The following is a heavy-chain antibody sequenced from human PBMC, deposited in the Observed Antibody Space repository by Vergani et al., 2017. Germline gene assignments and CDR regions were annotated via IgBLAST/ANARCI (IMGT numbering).Heavy chain of an antibody. CDR3: AKNPGISTARHYYAMDV. Sequence: LEESGGGSVKPGGSLRLSCAASGFKFSDHYMSWIRQAPGKGLEWVSHISPGGSTVSYTDSVTGRFTVSRDNDNNSLTLHMTTLRVEDTAVYYCAKNPGISTARHYYAMDVWGQGTTVTVSS. D-gene: IGHD1-14*01. CDR1: GFKFSDHY. J-gene: IGHJ6*02. CDR2: ISPGGSTV. V-gene: IGHV3-11*04.